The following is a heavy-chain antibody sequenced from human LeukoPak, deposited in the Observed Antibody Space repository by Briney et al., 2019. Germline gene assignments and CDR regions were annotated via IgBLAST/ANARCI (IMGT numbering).Heavy chain of an antibody. CDR2: IYSGGST. Sequence: GGSLRLSCAASGFTVSSNYMSWVRQAPGKGLEWVSVIYSGGSTYYADSVKGRFTISRDNSKNTLYLQMNSLRAEDTAVYYCARTGELWSGRPLDYWGQGTLVTVSS. D-gene: IGHD1-26*01. CDR3: ARTGELWSGRPLDY. CDR1: GFTVSSNY. J-gene: IGHJ4*02. V-gene: IGHV3-53*01.